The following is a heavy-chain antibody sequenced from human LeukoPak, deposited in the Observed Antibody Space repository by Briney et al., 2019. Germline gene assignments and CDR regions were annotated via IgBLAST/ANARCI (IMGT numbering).Heavy chain of an antibody. J-gene: IGHJ6*02. V-gene: IGHV3-30*18. D-gene: IGHD3-3*01. CDR2: ISYDGSNK. CDR3: AKGVVIPWYGMDV. CDR1: GFTFSSYG. Sequence: GGSLRLSCAASGFTFSSYGMHWVRQAPGKGLEWVAVISYDGSNKYYADSVRGRFTISRDNSKNTLYLQMNSLRAEDTAVYYCAKGVVIPWYGMDVWGQGATVTVSS.